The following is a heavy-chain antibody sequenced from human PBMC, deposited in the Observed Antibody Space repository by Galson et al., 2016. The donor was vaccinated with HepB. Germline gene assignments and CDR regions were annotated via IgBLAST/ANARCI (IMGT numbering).Heavy chain of an antibody. D-gene: IGHD5-18*01. CDR1: GAPISSGGFY. Sequence: TLSLTCTVSGAPISSGGFYWSWIRQPAGKGLEWIGRIFTSGSTNYNPSLRTRVTITVDTYKNQFSLKLNSVTAADMAVYYCGRGEDSYGYFDYWGQGSLVAVSS. CDR3: GRGEDSYGYFDY. J-gene: IGHJ4*02. CDR2: IFTSGST. V-gene: IGHV4-61*02.